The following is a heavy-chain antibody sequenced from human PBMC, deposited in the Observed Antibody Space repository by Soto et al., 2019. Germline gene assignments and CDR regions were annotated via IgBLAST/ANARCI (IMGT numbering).Heavy chain of an antibody. CDR3: AKGDYDRVLFGAPTYYYYGMDV. CDR1: GFTFSSYG. D-gene: IGHD3-10*01. J-gene: IGHJ6*02. Sequence: GGSLRLSCAASGFTFSSYGVHWVRQAPGKGLEWVAVISSDGSNKYYADSVKGRFTISRDNSKNTLYLQMNSLRAADTAVYYCAKGDYDRVLFGAPTYYYYGMDVWGQATTVTV. CDR2: ISSDGSNK. V-gene: IGHV3-30*18.